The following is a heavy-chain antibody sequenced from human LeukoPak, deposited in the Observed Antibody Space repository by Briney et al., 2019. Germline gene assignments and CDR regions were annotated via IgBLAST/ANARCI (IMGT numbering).Heavy chain of an antibody. V-gene: IGHV4-59*01. CDR1: GGSISSYY. CDR3: ARDWSSGWANSNYYYYGMDV. CDR2: IYYSGST. J-gene: IGHJ6*02. D-gene: IGHD6-19*01. Sequence: WETLSLTCTVSGGSISSYYWSWIRQPPGKGLEWISRIYYSGSTNYNPSLKSRVTISVDTSKSQFSLKLSSVTAADTAVYYCARDWSSGWANSNYYYYGMDVWGQGTTVTVSS.